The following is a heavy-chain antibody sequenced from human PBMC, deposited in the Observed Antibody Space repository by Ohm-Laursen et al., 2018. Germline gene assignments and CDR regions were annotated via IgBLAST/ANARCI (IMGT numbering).Heavy chain of an antibody. CDR2: ISGSGDDT. CDR3: AKGRSEVVSAALNY. D-gene: IGHD2-2*01. Sequence: GSLRLSCSASGSSFSSHGMSWVRQAPGKGLERVSVISGSGDDTYYTDSVKGRFTVSRDISNNTVYLHMDSLGAEDTAVYYCAKGRSEVVSAALNYWGQGTLVTVSS. CDR1: GSSFSSHG. J-gene: IGHJ4*02. V-gene: IGHV3-23*01.